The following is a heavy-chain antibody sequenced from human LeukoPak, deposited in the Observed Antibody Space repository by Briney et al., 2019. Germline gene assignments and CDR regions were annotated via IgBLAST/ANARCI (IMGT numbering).Heavy chain of an antibody. CDR3: ARSGWEYYDSSGKKLDY. D-gene: IGHD3-22*01. Sequence: ASVKVSCKASGYTFTSYGISWVRQAPGQGLEWMGWISAYNGNTNYAQKLQGRVTMTTDTSTSTAYMELRSLRSDDTAVYYCARSGWEYYDSSGKKLDYWGQGTLVTVSS. CDR2: ISAYNGNT. CDR1: GYTFTSYG. V-gene: IGHV1-18*01. J-gene: IGHJ4*02.